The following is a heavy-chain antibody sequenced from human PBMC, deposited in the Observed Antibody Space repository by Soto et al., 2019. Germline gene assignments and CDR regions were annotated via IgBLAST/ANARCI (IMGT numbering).Heavy chain of an antibody. J-gene: IGHJ6*03. CDR1: GYTFTSYD. CDR3: ARLSEDSSSSNFYYSYMDV. CDR2: MNPKTGNT. Sequence: QEQLVQSGAEVKKPGASMKVSCKASGYTFTSYDISWVRQATGQGLEWMGWMNPKTGNTGYAEKFQGRVTMTRNTSISTAYMELSNLRSGDTAVFYCARLSEDSSSSNFYYSYMDVWGNGTTVTVSS. D-gene: IGHD6-6*01. V-gene: IGHV1-8*01.